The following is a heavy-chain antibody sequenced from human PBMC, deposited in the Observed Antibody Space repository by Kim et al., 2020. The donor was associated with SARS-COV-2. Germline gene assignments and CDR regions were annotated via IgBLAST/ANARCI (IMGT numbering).Heavy chain of an antibody. Sequence: TNYAQKFQGRVTMTRDRSISAAYMELSRLRSDDTAVYYCARGRGIAAPIDYWGQGTLVTVSS. CDR3: ARGRGIAAPIDY. CDR2: T. J-gene: IGHJ4*02. V-gene: IGHV1-2*02. D-gene: IGHD6-6*01.